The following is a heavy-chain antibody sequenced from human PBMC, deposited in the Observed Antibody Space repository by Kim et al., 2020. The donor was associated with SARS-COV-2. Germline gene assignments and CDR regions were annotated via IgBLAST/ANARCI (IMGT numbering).Heavy chain of an antibody. V-gene: IGHV4-31*03. J-gene: IGHJ3*02. CDR1: GGSISSGGYY. CDR3: ARDLGRQRITIFGANLGTWVSFDI. CDR2: IYHSGST. Sequence: SETLSLTCTVSGGSISSGGYYWSWIRQHPGKGLEWIGYIYHSGSTYYNPSLKSRVTISVDTSKNQFSLKLSSVTAADTAVYYCARDLGRQRITIFGANLGTWVSFDIWGQGTMVTVSS. D-gene: IGHD3-3*01.